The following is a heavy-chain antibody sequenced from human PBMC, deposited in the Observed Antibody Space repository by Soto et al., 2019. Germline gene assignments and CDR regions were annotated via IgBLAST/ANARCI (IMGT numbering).Heavy chain of an antibody. CDR3: AGNSVVWIGDYFYYGMDV. D-gene: IGHD3-3*01. V-gene: IGHV3-74*01. CDR2: INSDGNNT. CDR1: GFTFSSYW. Sequence: GGSLRLSCAASGFTFSSYWMHWVRQAPGKGLVWVSRINSDGNNTTYADSVKGRFTISRDNAKNTLYLQMKSLRAEDTAVYYCAGNSVVWIGDYFYYGMDVWGQGTTVTVSS. J-gene: IGHJ6*02.